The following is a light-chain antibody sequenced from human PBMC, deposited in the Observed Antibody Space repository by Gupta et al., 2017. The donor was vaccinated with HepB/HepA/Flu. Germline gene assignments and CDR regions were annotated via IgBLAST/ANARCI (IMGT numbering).Light chain of an antibody. J-gene: IGLJ2*01. V-gene: IGLV2-14*01. Sequence: QSALTQPASVSGSPGQSITISCTGTSSDIGGYNYVAWYQQHPGKAPKLMMYDVTNRPSGVANRFSGSKSGSTASLTTTGLQAEEEADDYCTYSKSRNNLLVFGGGTKLTVL. CDR2: DVT. CDR1: SSDIGGYNY. CDR3: TYSKSRNNLLV.